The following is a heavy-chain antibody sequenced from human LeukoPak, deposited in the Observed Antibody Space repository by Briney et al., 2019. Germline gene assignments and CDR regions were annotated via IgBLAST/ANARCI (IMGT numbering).Heavy chain of an antibody. CDR1: GGSISSYY. V-gene: IGHV4-4*07. Sequence: SETLSLTCTVSGGSISSYYWSWIRQPAGKGLEWIGRIYTSGSTNYNPSRKSRVTMSVDTSKNQFSLKLSSVTAADTAVYYCARNAKAWYSSSWYGAFDIWGQGTMVTVSS. D-gene: IGHD6-13*01. J-gene: IGHJ3*02. CDR3: ARNAKAWYSSSWYGAFDI. CDR2: IYTSGST.